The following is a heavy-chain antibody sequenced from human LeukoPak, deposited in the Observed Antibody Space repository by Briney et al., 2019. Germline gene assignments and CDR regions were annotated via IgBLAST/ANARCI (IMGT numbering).Heavy chain of an antibody. D-gene: IGHD2-2*01. CDR2: VYYSGST. V-gene: IGHV4-59*01. CDR1: GGSISDYY. J-gene: IGHJ3*02. Sequence: PSETLSLTCTVSGGSISDYYWSWIRQPPGKGLEWIGYVYYSGSTNYNRSLKSRVSISIDTSKSQFSLKLRSVTAADTAVYYCPTRRGVVVVPVIQAAIGSFESGGQGTMVTVSS. CDR3: PTRRGVVVVPVIQAAIGSFES.